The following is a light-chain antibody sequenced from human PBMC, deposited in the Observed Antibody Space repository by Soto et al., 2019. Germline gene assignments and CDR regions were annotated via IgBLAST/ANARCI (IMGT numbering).Light chain of an antibody. CDR3: QQTYTIPLT. J-gene: IGKJ4*01. Sequence: DIQMTQSPSSLSASVGDRVTITCRASQGISTFLNWYQQKLGKAPKLLIYAASTLQSGVPSRFSGRGSGTDFTLTISSLRPEDFASYFCQQTYTIPLTFGGGTKVDNK. V-gene: IGKV1-39*01. CDR1: QGISTF. CDR2: AAS.